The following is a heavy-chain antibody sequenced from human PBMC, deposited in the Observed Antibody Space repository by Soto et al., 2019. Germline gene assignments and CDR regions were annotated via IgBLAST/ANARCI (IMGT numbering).Heavy chain of an antibody. CDR2: IIPILGIV. J-gene: IGHJ3*02. D-gene: IGHD2-15*01. V-gene: IGHV1-69*02. Sequence: QVQLVQSAAEVKKPGSSVKVSCKTSGGTFGDYSISWVRQAPGQGLEWMGRIIPILGIVNNAQNLQGRVTITADKSTRTASMELSSLRSEDTAVYCCARGYCSGGTCDNAFDIWGQGTMVTVSS. CDR3: ARGYCSGGTCDNAFDI. CDR1: GGTFGDYS.